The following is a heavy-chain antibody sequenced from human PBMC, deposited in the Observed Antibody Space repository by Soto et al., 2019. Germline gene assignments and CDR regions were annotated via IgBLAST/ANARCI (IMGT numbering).Heavy chain of an antibody. CDR1: GGSISSGGYS. D-gene: IGHD2-15*01. Sequence: PSETLSLTCAVSGGSISSGGYSWSWIRQPPGKGLEWIGYIYHSGSTYYNPSLKSRVTISVDRSKNQFSLKLSSVTAADTAVYYCARDGRYCSGGSCYTVFDYWGQGTLVTVSS. J-gene: IGHJ4*02. CDR3: ARDGRYCSGGSCYTVFDY. CDR2: IYHSGST. V-gene: IGHV4-30-2*01.